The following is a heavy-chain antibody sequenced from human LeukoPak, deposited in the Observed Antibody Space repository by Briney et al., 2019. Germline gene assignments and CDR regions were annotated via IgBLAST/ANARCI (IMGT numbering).Heavy chain of an antibody. CDR3: AKECGYSTLTLGY. CDR2: IRYDGSNK. V-gene: IGHV3-30*02. D-gene: IGHD3-3*01. J-gene: IGHJ4*02. CDR1: GFTFSSYG. Sequence: GGSLRLSCAASGFTFSSYGMHWFRQAPGKGLEWVAFIRYDGSNKYYADSVKGRFTISRDNSKNTLYLQMNSLRAEDTAVYYCAKECGYSTLTLGYWGQGTLVTVSS.